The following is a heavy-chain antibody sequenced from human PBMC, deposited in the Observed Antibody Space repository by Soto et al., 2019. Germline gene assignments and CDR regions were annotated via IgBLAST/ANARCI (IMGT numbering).Heavy chain of an antibody. Sequence: QVQLQESGPGLVKPSQTLSLTCTVSGGSISSGDYYWSWIRQHPGKGLEWIGYIYYSGSTYYNPSLKSRVTISLDPSKNQVSLKLSSVTAADTAVYYCARSDYRSSSVEGFDIWGQGTMVTVSS. CDR2: IYYSGST. D-gene: IGHD6-6*01. CDR3: ARSDYRSSSVEGFDI. CDR1: GGSISSGDYY. V-gene: IGHV4-31*03. J-gene: IGHJ3*02.